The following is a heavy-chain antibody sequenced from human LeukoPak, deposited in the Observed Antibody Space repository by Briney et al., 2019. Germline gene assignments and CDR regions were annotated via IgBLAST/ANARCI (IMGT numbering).Heavy chain of an antibody. CDR1: GGSISSGGYS. J-gene: IGHJ4*02. CDR3: ARDSGHYGIGL. Sequence: SETLSLTCAVSGGSISSGGYSWSWIRQPPGKGLEWIGYIYHSGSTYYNPSLKSRVTMSVDTSKNQFSLKLSSVTAADTAVYYCARDSGHYGIGLWGQGTLVTVSS. CDR2: IYHSGST. D-gene: IGHD4-17*01. V-gene: IGHV4-30-2*01.